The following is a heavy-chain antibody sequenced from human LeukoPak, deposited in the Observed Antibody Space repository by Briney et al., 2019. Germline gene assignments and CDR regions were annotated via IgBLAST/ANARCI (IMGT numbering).Heavy chain of an antibody. V-gene: IGHV4-38-2*02. CDR2: IYYSGST. D-gene: IGHD3-16*02. J-gene: IGHJ6*03. CDR3: AGKLRLGELSLGYYYYYMDV. Sequence: PSETLSLTCTVSGYSISSGYYWGWIRQPPGKGLEWIGSIYYSGSTYYNPSLKSRVTISVDTSKNQFSLKLSSVTAADTAVYYCAGKLRLGELSLGYYYYYMDVWGKGTTVTVSS. CDR1: GYSISSGYY.